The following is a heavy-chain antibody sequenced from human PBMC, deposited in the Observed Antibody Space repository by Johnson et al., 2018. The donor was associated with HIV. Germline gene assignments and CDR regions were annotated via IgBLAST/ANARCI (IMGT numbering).Heavy chain of an antibody. CDR2: ISYDGSNK. D-gene: IGHD6-19*01. Sequence: QVQLVESGGGVVQPGGSLRLSCAAPGLTFSSYGMHWVRQAPGKGLEWVAVISYDGSNKYYADSVKGRFTISRDNSNNTLYLQMNSLRAEDTAVYYCARHKAVADAFDIWGQGTVVTVSS. CDR1: GLTFSSYG. J-gene: IGHJ3*02. CDR3: ARHKAVADAFDI. V-gene: IGHV3-30*19.